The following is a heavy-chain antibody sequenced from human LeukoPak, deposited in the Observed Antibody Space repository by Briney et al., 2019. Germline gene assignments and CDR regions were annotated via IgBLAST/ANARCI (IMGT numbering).Heavy chain of an antibody. CDR3: AELGITMIGGV. CDR2: IKEEESEK. Sequence: GGSLRLSCAASGFTFSSYAMSWVRQAPGKGLDWVANIKEEESEKYNVDSVKGRFTISRDNAKNSLYLQMNSLRAEDTAVYYCAELGITMIGGVWGKGTTVTISS. V-gene: IGHV3-7*01. CDR1: GFTFSSYA. D-gene: IGHD3-10*02. J-gene: IGHJ6*04.